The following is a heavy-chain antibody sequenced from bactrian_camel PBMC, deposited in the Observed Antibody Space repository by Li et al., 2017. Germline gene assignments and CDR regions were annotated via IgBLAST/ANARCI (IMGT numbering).Heavy chain of an antibody. CDR3: AADWGGRGYCYTEWGISPADFGH. CDR1: GFTFADSD. CDR2: TILIDGRE. D-gene: IGHD3*01. Sequence: HVQLVESGGGSVQAGGSLRLACTFSGFTFADSDVAWYRSAPGNKCEHVSTILIDGREYYADSVKGRFTISLDNAKNILVLEMRDLKPEDTGTYYCAADWGGRGYCYTEWGISPADFGHWGQGTQVTVS. J-gene: IGHJ6*01. V-gene: IGHV3S63*01.